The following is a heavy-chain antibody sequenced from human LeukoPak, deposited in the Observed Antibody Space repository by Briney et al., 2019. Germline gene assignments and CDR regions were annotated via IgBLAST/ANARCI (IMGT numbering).Heavy chain of an antibody. D-gene: IGHD5-18*01. CDR2: ISWNSGSI. Sequence: GGSLRLSCAASGFTFDDYAMHWVRQAPGKGLEWVSGISWNSGSIGYADSVKGRFTISRDNAKNSLYLQMNSLRAEDTAVYYCARDGDPTAMVIALDYWGQGTLVTVSS. CDR1: GFTFDDYA. V-gene: IGHV3-9*01. J-gene: IGHJ4*02. CDR3: ARDGDPTAMVIALDY.